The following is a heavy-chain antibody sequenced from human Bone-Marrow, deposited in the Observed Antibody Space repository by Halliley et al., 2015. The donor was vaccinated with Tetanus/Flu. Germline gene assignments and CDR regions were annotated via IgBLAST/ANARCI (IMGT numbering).Heavy chain of an antibody. D-gene: IGHD2-21*01. J-gene: IGHJ4*02. Sequence: SLRLSCAASGFTFSTYWMNWVRQAPGKGLEWVANINEDGSASSYVDSVVGRFTISRDNTKNSLYLEMNSLRAEDTAVYYCTRGLKASPGIDYWGQGTLLTVSS. CDR3: TRGLKASPGIDY. CDR1: GFTFSTYW. V-gene: IGHV3-7*01. CDR2: INEDGSAS.